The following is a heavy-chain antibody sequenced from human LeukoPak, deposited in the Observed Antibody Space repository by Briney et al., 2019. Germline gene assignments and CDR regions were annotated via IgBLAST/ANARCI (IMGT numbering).Heavy chain of an antibody. CDR3: ARAWGYGSGSYYSFYFDY. CDR2: INHSGST. CDR1: GGSFSGYY. D-gene: IGHD3-10*01. V-gene: IGHV4-34*01. Sequence: PSETLSLTCAVYGGSFSGYYWSWIRQPPGKGLEWIGEINHSGSTNYNPSLKSRVTISVDTSKNQFSLKLSSVTAADTAVYYCARAWGYGSGSYYSFYFDYWGQGTLVTVSS. J-gene: IGHJ4*02.